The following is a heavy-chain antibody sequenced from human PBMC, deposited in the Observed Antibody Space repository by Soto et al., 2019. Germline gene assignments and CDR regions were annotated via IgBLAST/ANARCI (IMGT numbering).Heavy chain of an antibody. V-gene: IGHV4-59*01. J-gene: IGHJ3*02. CDR2: IYYSGST. Sequence: SETLSRTCTVSGGSISSYYWSWIRQPPGKGLEWIGYIYYSGSTNYNPSLKSRVTISVDTSKNQFSLKLSSVTAADTAVYYCAKSGPQGSAFDIWGQGTMVTVS. CDR1: GGSISSYY. CDR3: AKSGPQGSAFDI.